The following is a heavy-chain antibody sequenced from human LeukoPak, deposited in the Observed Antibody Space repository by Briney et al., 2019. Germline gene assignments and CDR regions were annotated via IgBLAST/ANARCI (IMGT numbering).Heavy chain of an antibody. J-gene: IGHJ5*02. D-gene: IGHD2-2*01. V-gene: IGHV4-34*01. CDR3: ARGLGGSVVVPAATRPNWFDP. CDR2: INHSGST. CDR1: GGSFSGYY. Sequence: PSETLSLTCAVYGGSFSGYYWSWIRQPPGKGLEWIGEINHSGSTNYNPSLKSRVTISVGTSKNQFSLKLSSVTAADTAVYYCARGLGGSVVVPAATRPNWFDPWGQGTLVTVSS.